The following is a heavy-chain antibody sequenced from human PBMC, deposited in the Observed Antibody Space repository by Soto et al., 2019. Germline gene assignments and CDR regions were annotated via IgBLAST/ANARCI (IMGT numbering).Heavy chain of an antibody. CDR1: GGSFSAFY. Sequence: QVQLQQWGAGLLKPSETLSLTCAVYGGSFSAFYWSWIRQPPGKGLEWIGDIYHSGGTNYNPSLKIRVTISVDTSKNQFSLKLNSVTAADTAVYYCAGSAALYYYGSGSRGFDPWGQGALVTVSS. D-gene: IGHD3-10*01. CDR2: IYHSGGT. CDR3: AGSAALYYYGSGSRGFDP. V-gene: IGHV4-34*01. J-gene: IGHJ5*02.